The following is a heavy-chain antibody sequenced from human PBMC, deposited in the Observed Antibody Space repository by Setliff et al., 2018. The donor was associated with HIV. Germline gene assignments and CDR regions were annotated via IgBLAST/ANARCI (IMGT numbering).Heavy chain of an antibody. V-gene: IGHV1-18*01. Sequence: ASVKVSCKASGYTFTSYGISWVRQAPGQGLEWMGWISAYNGNTNYAQKLQGRVTMTTDTSTSTAYMELRSLRSDDTAVYYCARDRCSGGSCTSSYYYYGMDVWGQGTTVTVS. CDR2: ISAYNGNT. CDR3: ARDRCSGGSCTSSYYYYGMDV. J-gene: IGHJ6*02. CDR1: GYTFTSYG. D-gene: IGHD2-15*01.